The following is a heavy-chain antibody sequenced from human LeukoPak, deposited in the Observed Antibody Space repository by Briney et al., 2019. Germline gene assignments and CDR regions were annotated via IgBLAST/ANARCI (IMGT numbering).Heavy chain of an antibody. J-gene: IGHJ4*02. CDR2: ISSGGDST. V-gene: IGHV3-23*01. CDR1: GFAFSSYA. D-gene: IGHD2/OR15-2a*01. Sequence: GGSLRLSCVASGFAFSSYAMTWVRQAPGKGLEWVSTISSGGDSTYYADSVKGRCTISRDNSKNTMYLQMNTLRAEDTAVYYCARVTKLHSNSWGRVDYWGQGTLVTVSS. CDR3: ARVTKLHSNSWGRVDY.